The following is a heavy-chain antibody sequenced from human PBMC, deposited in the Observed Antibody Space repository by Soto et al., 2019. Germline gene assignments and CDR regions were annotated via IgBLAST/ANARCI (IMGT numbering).Heavy chain of an antibody. CDR3: ARRSGSYTPGGLDY. J-gene: IGHJ4*02. CDR2: IYYSGST. CDR1: GGSISSSSYY. V-gene: IGHV4-39*01. Sequence: LSLTFTVSGGSISSSSYYWGGIRQPPGKVLGRIGSIYYSGSTYYNPSLKSRVTISVDTSKNQFSLKLIFVTAADTAVYYCARRSGSYTPGGLDYWGQGTLVTVSS. D-gene: IGHD1-26*01.